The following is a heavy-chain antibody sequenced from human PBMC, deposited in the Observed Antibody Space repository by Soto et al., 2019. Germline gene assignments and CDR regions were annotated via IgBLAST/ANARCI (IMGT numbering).Heavy chain of an antibody. CDR3: ARRSRDGYNPDYYYYGMDV. Sequence: SVKVSCKASGGTFSSYAISWVRQAPGQGLEWMGGIIPIFGTANCAQKFQGRVTITADESTSTAYMELSSLRSEDTAVYYCARRSRDGYNPDYYYYGMDVWGQGTTVTVSS. CDR2: IIPIFGTA. J-gene: IGHJ6*02. CDR1: GGTFSSYA. D-gene: IGHD5-12*01. V-gene: IGHV1-69*13.